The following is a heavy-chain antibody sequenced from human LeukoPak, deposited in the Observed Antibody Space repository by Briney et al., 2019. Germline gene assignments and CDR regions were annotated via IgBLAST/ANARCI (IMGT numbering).Heavy chain of an antibody. J-gene: IGHJ4*02. Sequence: SETLSLTCTVSGGSISSYYWSWIRQPPGKGLEWIGYIYYSGSTNYNPSLKSRVTISVDTSKNQFSLKLSSVTAADTAVYYCARLPVRHGFDYWGQGTLVTVSS. CDR3: ARLPVRHGFDY. CDR1: GGSISSYY. V-gene: IGHV4-59*08. D-gene: IGHD2-8*01. CDR2: IYYSGST.